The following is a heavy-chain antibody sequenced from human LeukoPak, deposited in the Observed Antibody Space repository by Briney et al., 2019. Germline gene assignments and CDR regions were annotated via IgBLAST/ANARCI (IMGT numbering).Heavy chain of an antibody. CDR1: GFTFSSYS. D-gene: IGHD5-12*01. Sequence: GGSLRLSCAASGFTFSSYSMNWVRQAPGKGLEWVSYISSSSSTIYYADSVKGRFTISRDNAKNSLYLQMNSLRAEDTAMYFCAREAYSAYDVGFEDWGQGTLVTVSS. J-gene: IGHJ4*02. CDR3: AREAYSAYDVGFED. CDR2: ISSSSSTI. V-gene: IGHV3-48*01.